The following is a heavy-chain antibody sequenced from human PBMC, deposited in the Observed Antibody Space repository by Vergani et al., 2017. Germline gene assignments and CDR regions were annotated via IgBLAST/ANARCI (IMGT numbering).Heavy chain of an antibody. Sequence: EVQLVESGGGVIQPGGSVRLSCAASGFTFSACPMTWVRQAPGKGLEWVSAISARYPSTYYADSVKGRFTISRDSSKTVYLQMNSLRVEDTAMYFCAKDLSYSTAWPHFDSRGQGTLVTVSS. V-gene: IGHV3-23*04. D-gene: IGHD4-11*01. CDR3: AKDLSYSTAWPHFDS. CDR2: ISARYPST. CDR1: GFTFSACP. J-gene: IGHJ4*02.